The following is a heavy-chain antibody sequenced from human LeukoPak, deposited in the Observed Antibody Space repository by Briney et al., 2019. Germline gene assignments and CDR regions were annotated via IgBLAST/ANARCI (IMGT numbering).Heavy chain of an antibody. Sequence: SETLSLTCTVSGGSISSYYWSWIRQPPGKGLEWIGYIYYSGSTNYNPSLKSRVTISVDTSKNQFSLKLSSVTAADTAVYYCAREEGDIFDYWGQGTLVTVSS. D-gene: IGHD3-10*01. J-gene: IGHJ4*02. CDR3: AREEGDIFDY. CDR2: IYYSGST. CDR1: GGSISSYY. V-gene: IGHV4-59*01.